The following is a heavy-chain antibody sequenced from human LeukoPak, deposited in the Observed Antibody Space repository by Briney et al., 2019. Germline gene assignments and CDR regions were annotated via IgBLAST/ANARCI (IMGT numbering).Heavy chain of an antibody. J-gene: IGHJ3*02. V-gene: IGHV4-34*01. D-gene: IGHD3-22*01. CDR3: ARAVGRIDYDSSGYYLDAFDI. Sequence: SETLSLTCAVYGGSFSAYYWSWIRQPPGKGLEWIGEINQSGGTTYNPSLKSRLTISVDTSKNQFSLKLSSLTAADTAVYYCARAVGRIDYDSSGYYLDAFDIWGQGTMVTVSS. CDR2: INQSGGT. CDR1: GGSFSAYY.